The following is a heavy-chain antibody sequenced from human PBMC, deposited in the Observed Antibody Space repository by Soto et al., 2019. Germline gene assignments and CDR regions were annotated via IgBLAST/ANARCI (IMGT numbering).Heavy chain of an antibody. CDR2: IYYSGST. D-gene: IGHD6-19*01. CDR3: ASGGSSGWSRYFDL. V-gene: IGHV4-59*01. J-gene: IGHJ2*01. CDR1: GGSISSYY. Sequence: QVQLQESGPGLVKPSETLSLTCTVSGGSISSYYWSWIRQPPGKGLEWIGYIYYSGSTNYNPSLKSRVTIXVXTXXNQFSLKLSSVPAADTAVYYCASGGSSGWSRYFDLWGRGTLVTVSS.